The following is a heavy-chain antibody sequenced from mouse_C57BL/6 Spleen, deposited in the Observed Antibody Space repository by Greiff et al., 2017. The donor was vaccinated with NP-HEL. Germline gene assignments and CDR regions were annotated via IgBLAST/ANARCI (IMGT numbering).Heavy chain of an antibody. CDR3: ARHYSNYDAMDY. CDR1: GFTFSDYG. D-gene: IGHD2-5*01. Sequence: EVKLMESGGGLVKPLGSLTLSCASSGFTFSDYGMHWVRPAPEKVLEWVAYLSSGSSTIYYADTVKGRFTISRDNAKNTLFLQMTSLRSEDTAMYYCARHYSNYDAMDYWGQGTSVTVSS. CDR2: LSSGSSTI. V-gene: IGHV5-17*01. J-gene: IGHJ4*01.